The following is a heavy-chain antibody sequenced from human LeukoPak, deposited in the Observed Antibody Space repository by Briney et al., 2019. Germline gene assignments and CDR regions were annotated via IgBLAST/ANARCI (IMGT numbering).Heavy chain of an antibody. V-gene: IGHV5-51*01. CDR3: ASVTLAVAGRGAFDI. CDR1: GYSFTSYW. J-gene: IGHJ3*02. Sequence: GESLKISCKGSGYSFTSYWIGWVRQMPGKGLEWMGIIYPGDSDTRYSPSFQGQVTISADKSISTAYLQWSSLKASDTAMYYCASVTLAVAGRGAFDIWGQGTMVTVSS. D-gene: IGHD6-19*01. CDR2: IYPGDSDT.